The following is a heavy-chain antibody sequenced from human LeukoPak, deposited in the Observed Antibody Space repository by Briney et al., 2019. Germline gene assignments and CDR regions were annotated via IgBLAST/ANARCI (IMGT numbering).Heavy chain of an antibody. J-gene: IGHJ4*01. V-gene: IGHV3-7*01. Sequence: GGSLRLSCAVSGFTFTDYWMNWVRQAPGKGLEWVASIRQDGSEKTYVDSVKGRFTIPRDNTKNSLSLQVNSLRVGDTAVYYCARDGTAAGLYFDLWGQGTLVTVSS. CDR2: IRQDGSEK. CDR3: ARDGTAAGLYFDL. CDR1: GFTFTDYW. D-gene: IGHD6-13*01.